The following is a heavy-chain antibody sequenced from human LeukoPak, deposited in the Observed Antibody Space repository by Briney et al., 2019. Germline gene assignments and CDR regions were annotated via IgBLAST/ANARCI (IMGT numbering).Heavy chain of an antibody. J-gene: IGHJ4*02. V-gene: IGHV4-34*01. Sequence: SETLSLTCAVYGGSFSGYYWSWIRQPPGKGLEWIGEINHSGSTNYNPSLKSRVTISVDTSKNQFSLKLSSVTAADTAVYYCAVPSSLEDYWGQGTLVTVSS. D-gene: IGHD2-15*01. CDR2: INHSGST. CDR3: AVPSSLEDY. CDR1: GGSFSGYY.